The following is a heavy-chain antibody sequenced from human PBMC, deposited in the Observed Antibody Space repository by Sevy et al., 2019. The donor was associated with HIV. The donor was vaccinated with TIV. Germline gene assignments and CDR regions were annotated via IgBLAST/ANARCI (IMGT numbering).Heavy chain of an antibody. D-gene: IGHD2-2*01. CDR3: ARGPNCSSTSCSDPIYYYYYGMDV. J-gene: IGHJ6*02. CDR2: INHSGST. V-gene: IGHV4-34*01. Sequence: SETLSLTCAVYGGSFSGYYWSWIRQPPGKGLEWIGEINHSGSTNYIPSLKSRVTISVDTSKNQFSLKLSSVTAADTAVYYCARGPNCSSTSCSDPIYYYYYGMDVWGQGTTVTVSS. CDR1: GGSFSGYY.